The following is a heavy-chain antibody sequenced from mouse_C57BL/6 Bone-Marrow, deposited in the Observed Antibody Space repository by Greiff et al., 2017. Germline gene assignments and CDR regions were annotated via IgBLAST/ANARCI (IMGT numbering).Heavy chain of an antibody. Sequence: QVQLQQPGAELVMPGASVKLSCKASGYTFTSYWMHWVKQRPGQGLEWIGEIDPSDSYTNYNQKFKGKSTLTVDKSSSTSYMQLSSLTSEDAAVYYCARESLVRYYFDYRGQGTTHTVSS. D-gene: IGHD2-10*02. CDR2: IDPSDSYT. V-gene: IGHV1-69*01. CDR1: GYTFTSYW. CDR3: ARESLVRYYFDY. J-gene: IGHJ2*01.